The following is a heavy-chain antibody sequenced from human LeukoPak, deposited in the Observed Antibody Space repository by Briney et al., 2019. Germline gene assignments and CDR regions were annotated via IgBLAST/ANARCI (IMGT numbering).Heavy chain of an antibody. J-gene: IGHJ5*02. V-gene: IGHV4-59*08. D-gene: IGHD2-2*01. Sequence: SETLSLTCTVSGGSISSYYWSWIRQPAGKGLEWIGEINHSGSTYYNPSLKSRVTISLDTSKNQFSLKLSSVTAADTAVYYCARAAVVPAAMVWFDPWGQGTLVTVSS. CDR2: INHSGST. CDR3: ARAAVVPAAMVWFDP. CDR1: GGSISSYY.